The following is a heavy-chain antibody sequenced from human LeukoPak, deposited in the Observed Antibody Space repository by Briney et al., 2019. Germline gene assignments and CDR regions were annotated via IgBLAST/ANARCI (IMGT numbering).Heavy chain of an antibody. D-gene: IGHD3-22*01. CDR1: GGSFSGYY. Sequence: SETLSLTCAVYGGSFSGYYWSWIRQPPGKGLEWIGEINHSGSTNYNPSLKSRVTISVDTSKNQFSLKLSSVTAADTAVYYCARGLRNYRDYDDSSGYYLPRYFDYWGQGTLVTVSA. CDR2: INHSGST. J-gene: IGHJ4*02. V-gene: IGHV4-34*01. CDR3: ARGLRNYRDYDDSSGYYLPRYFDY.